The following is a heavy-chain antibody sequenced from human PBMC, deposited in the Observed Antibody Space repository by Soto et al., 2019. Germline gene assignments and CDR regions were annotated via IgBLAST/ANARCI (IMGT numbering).Heavy chain of an antibody. CDR1: GYSFNSYG. CDR2: ISAYNGNT. D-gene: IGHD6-19*01. J-gene: IGHJ5*02. Sequence: ASVKVSCKASGYSFNSYGISWVRQAPGQGLEWMGWISAYNGNTNYAQKLQGRVTMTTDTSTSTAYMELRSLRSDDTAVYYCARVKGSGWLNWFDPWGQGTPVTVSS. V-gene: IGHV1-18*01. CDR3: ARVKGSGWLNWFDP.